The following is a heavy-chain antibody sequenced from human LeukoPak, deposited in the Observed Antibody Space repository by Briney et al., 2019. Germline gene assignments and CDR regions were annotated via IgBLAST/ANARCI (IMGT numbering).Heavy chain of an antibody. V-gene: IGHV3-48*03. CDR2: ISMSGTTV. CDR3: ARASVLRPSYYYDSSGYSPRAFDI. CDR1: GFTFSSYE. Sequence: PGGSLRLSCAASGFTFSSYEMTWVRQAPGKGLEWLSYISMSGTTVYYADSVKGRFTISRDNAWNSLYLQMSSLRAEDTAVYYCARASVLRPSYYYDSSGYSPRAFDIWGQGTTVTVSS. J-gene: IGHJ3*02. D-gene: IGHD3-22*01.